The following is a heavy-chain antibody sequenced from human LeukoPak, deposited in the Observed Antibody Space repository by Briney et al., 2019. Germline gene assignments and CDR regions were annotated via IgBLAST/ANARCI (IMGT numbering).Heavy chain of an antibody. CDR1: GFTFSDFY. CDR2: VGGSGDTT. V-gene: IGHV3-23*01. J-gene: IGHJ4*02. CDR3: AREVGYFDY. D-gene: IGHD3-22*01. Sequence: PGGSLRLSCAASGFTFSDFYMSWVRQAPGKGLEWVSTVGGSGDTTSYADSVKGRFTISRDNSMHTLYLQMNSLRAEDTAVYYCAREVGYFDYWGQGTLVTVSS.